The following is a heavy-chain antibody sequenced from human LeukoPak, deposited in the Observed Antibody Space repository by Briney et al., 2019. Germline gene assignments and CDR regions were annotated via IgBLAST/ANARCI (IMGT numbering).Heavy chain of an antibody. CDR2: ISYDGSNK. D-gene: IGHD5-12*01. CDR1: GFTVSSSY. V-gene: IGHV3-30*03. J-gene: IGHJ4*02. Sequence: GGSLRLSCAASGFTVSSSYMSWVRQAPGKGLEWVALISYDGSNKYYADSVKGRFTISRDNSKNTLYLQMNSLRAEDTAVYYCARDRGSGYDYNAPFDYWGQGTLVTVSS. CDR3: ARDRGSGYDYNAPFDY.